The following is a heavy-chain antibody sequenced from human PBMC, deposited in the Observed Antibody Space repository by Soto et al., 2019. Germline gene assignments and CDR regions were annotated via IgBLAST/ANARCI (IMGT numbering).Heavy chain of an antibody. CDR2: ISAYNGNT. CDR3: ARDPRVYYDSSGYYWLY. J-gene: IGHJ4*02. D-gene: IGHD3-22*01. Sequence: QVQLVQSGAEVKKPGASVKVSCKASGYTFSSYAISWVRQAPGQALEWMGWISAYNGNTNYAQNLQGRVTMTTDTSTSTAYTERRSLRSDDAAVYYCARDPRVYYDSSGYYWLYWGQGTLVTVSS. CDR1: GYTFSSYA. V-gene: IGHV1-18*01.